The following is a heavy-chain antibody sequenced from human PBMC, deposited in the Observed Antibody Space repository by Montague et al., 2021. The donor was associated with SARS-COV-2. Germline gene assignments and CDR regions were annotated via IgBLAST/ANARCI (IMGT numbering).Heavy chain of an antibody. CDR2: VKDSGST. Sequence: SETLSLTCAVSGGSFSGYYWCWIRQPPGKGLEWIGEVKDSGSTNYIPSLKSRVAISVDTSKTQFSLKLRSVTAADTAVYFCARGALAGGIYVFWRGYNTSPLDDWGQGTLVTVSS. J-gene: IGHJ4*02. CDR3: ARGALAGGIYVFWRGYNTSPLDD. CDR1: GGSFSGYY. V-gene: IGHV4-34*01. D-gene: IGHD3-3*01.